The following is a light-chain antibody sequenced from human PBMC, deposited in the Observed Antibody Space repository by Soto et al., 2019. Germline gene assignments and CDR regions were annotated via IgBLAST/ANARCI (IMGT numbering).Light chain of an antibody. CDR2: EVS. CDR1: SSDIGGYNY. V-gene: IGLV2-14*01. CDR3: TSYTSSTTNYV. J-gene: IGLJ1*01. Sequence: QSVLTQPASVSGSPGQSITFSCTGTSSDIGGYNYVSWYQQHPSKAPKLMIYEVSNRPSGVSDRFSGSKSGNTASLTISGLQAEDEADYYCTSYTSSTTNYVFGTGTKLTVL.